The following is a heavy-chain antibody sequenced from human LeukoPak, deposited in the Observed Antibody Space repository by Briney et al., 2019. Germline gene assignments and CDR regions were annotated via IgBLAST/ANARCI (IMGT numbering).Heavy chain of an antibody. Sequence: PSETLSLTCTVSGGSISSSRYYWGWIRQPPGKGLEWIGSIYYSGTTYYNPSLKSRVTISVDTSKNQFSLKLSSVTAADTAVYYCARVGGVVIAYYFDYWGQGTLVTVSS. CDR3: ARVGGVVIAYYFDY. CDR1: GGSISSSRYY. J-gene: IGHJ4*02. D-gene: IGHD3-3*01. CDR2: IYYSGTT. V-gene: IGHV4-39*01.